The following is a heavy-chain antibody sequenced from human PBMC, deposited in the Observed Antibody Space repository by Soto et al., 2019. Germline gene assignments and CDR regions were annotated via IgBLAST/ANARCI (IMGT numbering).Heavy chain of an antibody. CDR2: ISAYNGNT. J-gene: IGHJ4*01. V-gene: IGHV1-18*04. Sequence: SVQASCKASVYPFTSYVIGWLLHSPGPRIEWLGWISAYNGNTQYAQKPQGRVTMTTDTSTSTAYMELRSLRTEDTAVDYCWWRGPGTYFDYGGQGTPVTVSS. D-gene: IGHD6-13*01. CDR3: WWRGPGTYFDY. CDR1: VYPFTSYV.